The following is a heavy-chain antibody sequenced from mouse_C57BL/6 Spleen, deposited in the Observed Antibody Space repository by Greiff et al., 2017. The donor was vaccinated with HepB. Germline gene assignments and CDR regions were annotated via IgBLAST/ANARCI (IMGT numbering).Heavy chain of an antibody. CDR3: ARDYSRRAWFAY. J-gene: IGHJ3*01. Sequence: VQLQQSGPELVKPGASVKISCKASGYTFTDYYMNWVKQSHGKSLEWIGDINPNNGGTSYNQKFKGKATLTVDKSSSTAYMELRSLTSEDSAVYYWARDYSRRAWFAYWGQGTLVTVSA. V-gene: IGHV1-26*01. CDR2: INPNNGGT. D-gene: IGHD1-1*01. CDR1: GYTFTDYY.